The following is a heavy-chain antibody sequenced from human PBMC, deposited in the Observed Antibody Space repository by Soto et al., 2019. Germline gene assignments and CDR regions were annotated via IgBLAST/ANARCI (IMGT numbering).Heavy chain of an antibody. CDR1: GFTFSDYY. CDR3: ARVHTSRYDFWSGYLAATNNWFDP. J-gene: IGHJ5*02. CDR2: ISSSSSYT. Sequence: GGSLRLSCAASGFTFSDYYMSWIRQAPGKGLEWVSYISSSSSYTNYADSVKGRFTISRDNAKNSLYLQMNSLRAEDTAVYYCARVHTSRYDFWSGYLAATNNWFDPWGQGTLVTVS. V-gene: IGHV3-11*06. D-gene: IGHD3-3*01.